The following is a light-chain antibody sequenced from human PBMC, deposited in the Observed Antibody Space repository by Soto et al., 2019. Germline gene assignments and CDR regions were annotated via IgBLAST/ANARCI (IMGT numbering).Light chain of an antibody. Sequence: DIQMTQSPSTLSASVGDRVTITCRASQSISSWLAWYQQKPGKAPKLLIYKASSLERGVPSRLSGSGSGTEFTLTISSLQPDDFATYYCQQYNSYRTFGQGTKVEIK. CDR1: QSISSW. CDR3: QQYNSYRT. V-gene: IGKV1-5*03. J-gene: IGKJ1*01. CDR2: KAS.